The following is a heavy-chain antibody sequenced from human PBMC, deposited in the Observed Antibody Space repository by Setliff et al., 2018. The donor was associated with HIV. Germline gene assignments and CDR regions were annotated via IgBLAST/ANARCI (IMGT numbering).Heavy chain of an antibody. J-gene: IGHJ4*02. CDR2: IKEDGSEK. V-gene: IGHV3-7*03. D-gene: IGHD2-15*01. CDR1: GFIFSRYW. Sequence: PGGSLRLSCEASGFIFSRYWMSWVRQAPGKGLEWVANIKEDGSEKYYVGSVKGRFTISRDNSKNAVYLQMNSLRAEDTAIYYCAKMVGGSRSSGSCYFDYWGQGTLVTVSS. CDR3: AKMVGGSRSSGSCYFDY.